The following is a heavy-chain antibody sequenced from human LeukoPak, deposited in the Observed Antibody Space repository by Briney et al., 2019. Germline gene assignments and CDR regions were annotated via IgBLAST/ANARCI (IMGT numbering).Heavy chain of an antibody. Sequence: GGSLRLSCAASGFTFTSYWMSWVRQAPGKGLEWVANIKQDGSEQDYMDSMKGRFTISRDNAKNSVYLQMNSLGVEDTAVYYCARIGYSSSCSDYWGQGTLVTVSS. J-gene: IGHJ4*02. D-gene: IGHD6-13*01. CDR1: GFTFTSYW. CDR3: ARIGYSSSCSDY. V-gene: IGHV3-7*01. CDR2: IKQDGSEQ.